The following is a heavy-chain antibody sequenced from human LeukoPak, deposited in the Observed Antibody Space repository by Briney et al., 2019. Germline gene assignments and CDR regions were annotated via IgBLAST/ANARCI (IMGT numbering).Heavy chain of an antibody. CDR1: GYTFTSYY. V-gene: IGHV1-46*01. J-gene: IGHJ6*02. D-gene: IGHD6-19*01. CDR3: ARGHSIAVADYYYGMDV. Sequence: GASVKVSCKASGYTFTSYYMHWVRQAPGQGLEWMGIINPSGGSTSYAQKFQGRVTITADESTSTAYMELSSLRSEDTAVYYCARGHSIAVADYYYGMDVWGQGTTVTVSS. CDR2: INPSGGST.